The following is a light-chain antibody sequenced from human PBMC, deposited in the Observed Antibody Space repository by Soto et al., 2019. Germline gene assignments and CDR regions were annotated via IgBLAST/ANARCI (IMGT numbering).Light chain of an antibody. V-gene: IGLV1-40*01. CDR2: GNG. J-gene: IGLJ1*01. CDR3: QTYDSSLSGLVV. Sequence: QSALTQPPSVSGAPGQRVTISCTGSSSNIGAGYDVHWYQQLPGTAPNLLIFGNGNRPSGVPDRFSGSKSDTSASLAITGLQAEDEADYYCQTYDSSLSGLVVFGTGTKVTVL. CDR1: SSNIGAGYD.